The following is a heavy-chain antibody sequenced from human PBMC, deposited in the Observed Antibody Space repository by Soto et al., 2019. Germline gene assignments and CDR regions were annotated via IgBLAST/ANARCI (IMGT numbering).Heavy chain of an antibody. Sequence: HPGGSLRLSCVASVFTFSSYWMHWVRQAPGKGLVWVSRINSDGSSTSYADSVKGRFTISRDNAKNTLYLQMNSLRAEDTAVYYCARDRASSIAARYYYYYGMDVWGQGTTVTVSS. J-gene: IGHJ6*02. V-gene: IGHV3-74*01. CDR1: VFTFSSYW. CDR2: INSDGSST. D-gene: IGHD6-6*01. CDR3: ARDRASSIAARYYYYYGMDV.